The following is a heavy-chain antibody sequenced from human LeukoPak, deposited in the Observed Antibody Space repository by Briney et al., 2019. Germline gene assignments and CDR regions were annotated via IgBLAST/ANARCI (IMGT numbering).Heavy chain of an antibody. CDR3: ARVKIYGSGFAFDI. J-gene: IGHJ3*02. CDR2: ISWNSGSI. CDR1: GFTFDDYA. D-gene: IGHD3-10*01. Sequence: QTGGSLRLSCAASGFTFDDYAMHWVRHAPGKGLEWVSGISWNSGSIGYADSVKGRFTISRDNAKNSLYLQMNSLRAEDTAVYYCARVKIYGSGFAFDIWGQGTMVTVSS. V-gene: IGHV3-9*01.